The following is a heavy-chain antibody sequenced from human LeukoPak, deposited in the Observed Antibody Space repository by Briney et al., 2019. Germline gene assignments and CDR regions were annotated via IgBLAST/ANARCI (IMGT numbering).Heavy chain of an antibody. CDR3: ARDEAHPNTYYYGSGSYYARLDI. J-gene: IGHJ3*02. Sequence: PSETLSLTCAVYGGSFSGYYWSWIRQPPGKGLEWIGGINHSGSTNYNPSLKSRVTISVDTSKNQFSLKLSSVTAADTAVYYCARDEAHPNTYYYGSGSYYARLDIWGQGTMVTVSS. V-gene: IGHV4-34*01. CDR1: GGSFSGYY. CDR2: INHSGST. D-gene: IGHD3-10*01.